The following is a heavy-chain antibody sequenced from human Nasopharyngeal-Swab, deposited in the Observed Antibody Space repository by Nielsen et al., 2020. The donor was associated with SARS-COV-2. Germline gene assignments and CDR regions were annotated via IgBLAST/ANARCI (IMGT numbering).Heavy chain of an antibody. CDR3: ARSGSSWYGGAFDI. Sequence: RQAPGKGLEWIGSIYYSGSTYYNPSLKSRVTISVDTSKNQFALKLSSVTAADTAVYYCARSGSSWYGGAFDIWGQGTMVTV. J-gene: IGHJ3*02. CDR2: IYYSGST. D-gene: IGHD6-13*01. V-gene: IGHV4-39*06.